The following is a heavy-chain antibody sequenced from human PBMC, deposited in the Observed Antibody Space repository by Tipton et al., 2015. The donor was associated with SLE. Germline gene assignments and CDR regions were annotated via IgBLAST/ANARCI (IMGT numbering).Heavy chain of an antibody. CDR3: ARDPERFCTNGVCPQYFQD. V-gene: IGHV1-69*06. D-gene: IGHD2-8*01. CDR1: GGSFSTNG. CDR2: IIPIIGKP. J-gene: IGHJ1*01. Sequence: QLVQSGAEVKKPGSSVKVSCKASGGSFSTNGISWVRQARQAPGQGFEWLGGIIPIIGKPNYAQKFQGRVTLTTDTSTTTVYMDLRSLRSDDTAVYYCARDPERFCTNGVCPQYFQDWGQGTLVTVST.